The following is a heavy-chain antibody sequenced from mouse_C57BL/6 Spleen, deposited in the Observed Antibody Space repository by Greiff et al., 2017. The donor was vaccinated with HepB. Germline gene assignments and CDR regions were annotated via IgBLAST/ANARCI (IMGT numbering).Heavy chain of an antibody. V-gene: IGHV1-52*01. CDR2: IDPSDSET. D-gene: IGHD1-1*01. CDR3: AAWGDYYGSSYSWFAY. CDR1: GYTFTSYW. J-gene: IGHJ3*01. Sequence: QVQLQQSGAELVRPGSSVKLSCKASGYTFTSYWMHWVKQRPIQGLEWIGNIDPSDSETHYNQKFKDKATLTVDKSSSTAYMQLSSLTSEDSAVYYCAAWGDYYGSSYSWFAYWGQGTLVTVSA.